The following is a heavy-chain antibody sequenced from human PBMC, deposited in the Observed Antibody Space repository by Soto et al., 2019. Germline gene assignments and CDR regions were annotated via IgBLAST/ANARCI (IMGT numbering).Heavy chain of an antibody. CDR1: GGSISSSSYY. V-gene: IGHV4-39*01. J-gene: IGHJ6*01. CDR2: IYYSGST. D-gene: IGHD3-10*02. Sequence: SESLSINCTVSGGSISSSSYYWGWIRQPPGKGLEWIGSIYYSGSTYYNPSLKSRVTISVDTSKNQFSLKLSSVTAADTAVYYCATLWEESGDYDRGAYFFYGTAVRGQCTPATLYS. CDR3: ATLWEESGDYDRGAYFFYGTAV.